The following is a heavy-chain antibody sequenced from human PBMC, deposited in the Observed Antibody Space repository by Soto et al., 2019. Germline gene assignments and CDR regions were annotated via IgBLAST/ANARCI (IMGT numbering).Heavy chain of an antibody. CDR1: GFTFTSYG. J-gene: IGHJ6*02. CDR2: ILHDGSAE. D-gene: IGHD4-4*01. Sequence: LRLSCAASGFTFTSYGMHWVRQAPGKGLEWMALILHDGSAEYYADSVKGRFTISRDNSKNTLYLQMNSLRAEDTAVYYCARSRDGYSFYFYYGMDGWGQGXAVTVSS. V-gene: IGHV3-30*03. CDR3: ARSRDGYSFYFYYGMDG.